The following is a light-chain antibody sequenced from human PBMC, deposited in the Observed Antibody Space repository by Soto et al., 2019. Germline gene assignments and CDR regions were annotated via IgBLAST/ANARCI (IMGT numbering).Light chain of an antibody. CDR3: QQRSTWPPLT. V-gene: IGKV3-11*01. J-gene: IGKJ4*01. CDR1: QDVGHY. Sequence: EIVLTQSPATLSSSPGESAALSCRASQDVGHYVAWYRQIPGQAPRLLIYDTSNRAAGIPDRFRGSGSGTDFSLPISSLEPDDFSVYYCQQRSTWPPLTFGGGTKVEIK. CDR2: DTS.